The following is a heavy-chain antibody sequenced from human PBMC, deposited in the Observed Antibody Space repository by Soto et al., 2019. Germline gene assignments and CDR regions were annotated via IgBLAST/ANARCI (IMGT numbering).Heavy chain of an antibody. CDR2: IRQDGTAQ. D-gene: IGHD2-15*01. Sequence: EEQLVESGGGLVQPGGSMGLSCVASGFSISPYWMSWVRQAPGKGLEWVANIRQDGTAQFSVDSVKGRFTLSRDNADNSVHLQMNNLRVEDTAVYYCVRDRSRPAALDYWGQGVLVTVFS. CDR1: GFSISPYW. V-gene: IGHV3-7*01. J-gene: IGHJ4*02. CDR3: VRDRSRPAALDY.